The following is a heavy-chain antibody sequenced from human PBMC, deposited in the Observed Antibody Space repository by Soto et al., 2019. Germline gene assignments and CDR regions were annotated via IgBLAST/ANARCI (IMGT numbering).Heavy chain of an antibody. V-gene: IGHV3-23*01. CDR2: ISGSGGST. CDR3: AKDLPLSYYDSSGYWAGAYYYYGMDV. Sequence: GGSLRLSCAAPGFTFSSYAMIWVRQAPGKGLEWVSAISGSGGSTYYADSVKGRFTISRDNSKNTLYLQMNSLRAEDTAVYYCAKDLPLSYYDSSGYWAGAYYYYGMDVWGQGTTVTVSS. J-gene: IGHJ6*02. CDR1: GFTFSSYA. D-gene: IGHD3-22*01.